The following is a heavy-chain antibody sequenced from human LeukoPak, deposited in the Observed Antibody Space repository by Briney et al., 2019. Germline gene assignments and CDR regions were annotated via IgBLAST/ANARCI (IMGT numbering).Heavy chain of an antibody. V-gene: IGHV3-23*01. CDR3: AKDWNDFASGYMDV. CDR2: ISGSGGST. CDR1: GFTFSSDA. J-gene: IGHJ6*03. D-gene: IGHD1-1*01. Sequence: PGGSLRLSCAASGFTFSSDAMSWVRQAPGKGLEWVSAISGSGGSTYYADSVKGRFTISRDNSKNTLYLQMNSLRAEDTAVYYCAKDWNDFASGYMDVWGKGTTVTVSS.